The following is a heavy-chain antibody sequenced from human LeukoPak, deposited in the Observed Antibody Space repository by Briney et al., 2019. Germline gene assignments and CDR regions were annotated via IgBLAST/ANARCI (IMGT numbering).Heavy chain of an antibody. D-gene: IGHD5-24*01. J-gene: IGHJ4*02. Sequence: PGGFLRLSCAASGFTFSSYSMNWVRQAPGKGLEWVSSISSSSSYIYYADSVKGRFTISRDNAKNSLYLQMNSLRAEDTAVYYCARGLRMEGWLQLRTNFDYWGQGALVTVSS. CDR3: ARGLRMEGWLQLRTNFDY. CDR2: ISSSSSYI. V-gene: IGHV3-21*01. CDR1: GFTFSSYS.